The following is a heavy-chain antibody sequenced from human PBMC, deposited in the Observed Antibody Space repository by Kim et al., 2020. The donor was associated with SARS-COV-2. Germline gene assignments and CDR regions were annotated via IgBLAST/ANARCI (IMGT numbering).Heavy chain of an antibody. V-gene: IGHV1-69*13. CDR2: IIPIFGTA. CDR1: GGTFSSYA. J-gene: IGHJ6*02. Sequence: SVKVSCKASGGTFSSYAISWVRQAPGQGLEWMGGIIPIFGTANYAQKFQGRVTITADESTSTAYMELSSLRSEDTAVYYCARDLPDYYGSGSPAMVVMDVWGQGTTVTVSS. CDR3: ARDLPDYYGSGSPAMVVMDV. D-gene: IGHD3-10*01.